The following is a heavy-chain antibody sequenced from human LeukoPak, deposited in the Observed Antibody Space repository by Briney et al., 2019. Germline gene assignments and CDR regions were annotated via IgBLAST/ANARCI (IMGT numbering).Heavy chain of an antibody. Sequence: QTLSLTCAISGDSVSSDSAAWSWIRQSPSRGLEWLGRTYYRSKWYDEYAVSMKSRITINRDTSRNQFSLQLNAVTPEDTAVYYCARGGGAFDIWGQGTMVTVSS. V-gene: IGHV6-1*01. CDR3: ARGGGAFDI. CDR2: TYYRSKWYD. J-gene: IGHJ3*02. D-gene: IGHD2-15*01. CDR1: GDSVSSDSAA.